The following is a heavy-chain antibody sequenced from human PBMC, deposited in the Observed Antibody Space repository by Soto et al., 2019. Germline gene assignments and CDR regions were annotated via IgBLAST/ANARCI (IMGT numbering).Heavy chain of an antibody. Sequence: ESGPTLVNPTQTLTLTCNFSGFSLSTRGVGVGWIRQPPGKALEWLTLIYWDDAKEYSPSLRSRITITKDTSKNHVVLTMTDMAPLDTATYYCAHKGGGDRILDYWGQGTLVTVSS. D-gene: IGHD3-16*01. CDR2: IYWDDAK. J-gene: IGHJ4*02. CDR1: GFSLSTRGVG. V-gene: IGHV2-5*02. CDR3: AHKGGGDRILDY.